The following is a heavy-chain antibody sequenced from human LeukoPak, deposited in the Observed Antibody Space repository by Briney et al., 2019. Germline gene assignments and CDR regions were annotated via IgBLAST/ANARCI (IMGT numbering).Heavy chain of an antibody. CDR2: IYYSGNT. Sequence: SETLSLTCIVSGGSISTSAYYWGWIRQPPGEGLQWIGSIYYSGNTYYNSSLKSRVTISVDTSKNQFSLKLSSVTAADTAVYYCARVSYYYDSSGYPIYYYYYGMDVWGQGTTVTVSS. D-gene: IGHD3-22*01. CDR1: GGSISTSAYY. V-gene: IGHV4-39*07. J-gene: IGHJ6*02. CDR3: ARVSYYYDSSGYPIYYYYYGMDV.